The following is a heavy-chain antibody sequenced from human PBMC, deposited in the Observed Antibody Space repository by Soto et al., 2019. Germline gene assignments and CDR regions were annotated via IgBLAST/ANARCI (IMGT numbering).Heavy chain of an antibody. J-gene: IGHJ6*02. V-gene: IGHV3-21*01. CDR2: ISSSSIYI. CDR1: GFTFSSYS. D-gene: IGHD2-2*01. Sequence: GGSLRLSCAASGFTFSSYSMNWVRQAPGKGLEWVSSISSSSIYIYYADSVKGRFTISRDNAKNSLYLQMNSLRAEDTAVYYCARDTDIVVVPAVYYGMDVWGQGTTVTVSS. CDR3: ARDTDIVVVPAVYYGMDV.